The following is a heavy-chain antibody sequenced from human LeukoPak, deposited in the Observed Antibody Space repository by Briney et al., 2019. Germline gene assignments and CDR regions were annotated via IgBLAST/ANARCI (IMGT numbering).Heavy chain of an antibody. CDR3: ARLVDYYDSSGYYPAAFDI. V-gene: IGHV5-10-1*01. CDR2: IGPSDSYT. CDR1: GYSFTSYW. J-gene: IGHJ3*02. Sequence: GASLKISCKGSGYSFTSYWISWVRQMPGKGLEWMGRIGPSDSYTNYSPSFQGHVTISADKSISTAYLQWSSLKASDTAMYYCARLVDYYDSSGYYPAAFDIWGQGTMVTVSS. D-gene: IGHD3-22*01.